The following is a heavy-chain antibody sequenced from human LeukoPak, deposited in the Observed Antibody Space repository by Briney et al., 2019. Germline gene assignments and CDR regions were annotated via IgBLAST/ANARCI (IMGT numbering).Heavy chain of an antibody. V-gene: IGHV4-4*02. CDR3: ARGARAGYNLEPFDY. CDR2: VYHSGTT. D-gene: IGHD5-24*01. Sequence: SETLSLTCAVSGGSISSSSWWSWVRQPPGKGLEWIGEVYHSGTTNYNPSLKSRVTISVDKSKNQFSLRLYSVTAADTAVYYCARGARAGYNLEPFDYWGQGTLVTVSS. J-gene: IGHJ4*02. CDR1: GGSISSSSW.